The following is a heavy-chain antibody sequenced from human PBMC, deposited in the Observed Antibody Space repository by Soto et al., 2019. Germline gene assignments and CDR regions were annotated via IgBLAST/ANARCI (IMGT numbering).Heavy chain of an antibody. J-gene: IGHJ6*03. CDR1: GYTFTSYA. CDR2: INAGNGNT. Sequence: ASVKVYCKASGYTFTSYAMHLVRQAPRQRLEWMGWINAGNGNTKYSQKFQGRVTITRDTSASTAYMELSSLRSEDTAVYYCARVGSSTSPYYYYMDVWGKGTTVTVSS. V-gene: IGHV1-3*01. CDR3: ARVGSSTSPYYYYMDV. D-gene: IGHD2-2*01.